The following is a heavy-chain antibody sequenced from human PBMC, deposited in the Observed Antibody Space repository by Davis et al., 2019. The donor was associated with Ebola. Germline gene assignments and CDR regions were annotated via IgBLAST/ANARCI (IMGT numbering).Heavy chain of an antibody. CDR3: ARLWASASLYDY. CDR2: INQDGNTK. CDR1: GFTFSSYW. J-gene: IGHJ4*02. Sequence: GESLKISCAASGFTFSSYWMSWVRQAPGKGLEWVTNINQDGNTKHYVESVRGRFSVSRDNAKNSLSLQMDSLRADDTAVYYCARLWASASLYDYWGQGALVTVSS. D-gene: IGHD6-6*01. V-gene: IGHV3-7*01.